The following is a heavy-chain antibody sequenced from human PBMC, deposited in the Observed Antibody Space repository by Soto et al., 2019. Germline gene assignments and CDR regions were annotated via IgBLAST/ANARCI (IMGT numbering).Heavy chain of an antibody. CDR2: IIPIFGTA. V-gene: IGHV1-69*01. J-gene: IGHJ5*02. CDR3: ARERGITMIVAASFKWFDP. CDR1: GGTFSSYA. Sequence: QVQLVQSGAEVKKPGSSVKVSCKASGGTFSSYAISWVRQAPGQGLEWMGGIIPIFGTANYAQKFQGRVTSIADASTSTAYMEMSSLRSEDTGVYYCARERGITMIVAASFKWFDPLGQGTLVTVSS. D-gene: IGHD3-22*01.